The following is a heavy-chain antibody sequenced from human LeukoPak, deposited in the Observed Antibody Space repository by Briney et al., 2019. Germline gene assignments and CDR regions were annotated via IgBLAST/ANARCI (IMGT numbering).Heavy chain of an antibody. CDR2: ISGSGGST. CDR3: AKDLGDYGGNQVLYYFDY. CDR1: GFTFSSYA. V-gene: IGHV3-23*01. Sequence: GGSLRLSCAASGFTFSSYAMSWVRQAPGKGLEWVSAISGSGGSTYYADSVKGRFTISRDNSKNTLYLQMNSLRAEDTAVYYCAKDLGDYGGNQVLYYFDYWGQGTLVTVSS. D-gene: IGHD4-23*01. J-gene: IGHJ4*02.